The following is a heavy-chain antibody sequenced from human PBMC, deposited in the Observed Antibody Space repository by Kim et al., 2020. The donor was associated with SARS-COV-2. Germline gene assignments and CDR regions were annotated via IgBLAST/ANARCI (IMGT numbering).Heavy chain of an antibody. J-gene: IGHJ5*01. CDR3: AKDDFYDGGGFNCFDS. CDR2: IHNSGNA. V-gene: IGHV4-4*07. Sequence: SETLSLTCTVSGGCITDYFWSWVRQPAGKGLEWIGRIHNSGNANYNPSLKSRVTMSVDTSKNQFSLKLSSVTAADTAVYFCAKDDFYDGGGFNCFDSWG. D-gene: IGHD2-21*02. CDR1: GGCITDYF.